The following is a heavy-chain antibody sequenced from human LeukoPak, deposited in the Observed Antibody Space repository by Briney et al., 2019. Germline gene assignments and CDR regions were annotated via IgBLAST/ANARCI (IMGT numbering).Heavy chain of an antibody. Sequence: SETLSLTCAVYGGFFSGYYWSWIRQPPGKGLDWIGYIYYSGSTNYNPSLKSRVTISVDTSKNQFSLKLSSVTAADTAVYYCARAYSSSGGGSGSFDPWGQGTLVTVSS. D-gene: IGHD6-13*01. V-gene: IGHV4-59*08. CDR2: IYYSGST. CDR1: GGFFSGYY. CDR3: ARAYSSSGGGSGSFDP. J-gene: IGHJ5*02.